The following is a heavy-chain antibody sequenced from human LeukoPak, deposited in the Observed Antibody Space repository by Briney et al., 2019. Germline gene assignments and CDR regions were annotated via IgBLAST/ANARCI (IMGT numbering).Heavy chain of an antibody. D-gene: IGHD4-17*01. Sequence: GGSLRLSCAASGFTFSSYAMSWVRRAPGKGLEWVSAISGSGGSTYYADSVKGRFTISRDNSKNTLYLQMNSLRAEDTAVYYCAKRGSYGDYHYWGQGTLVTVSS. CDR3: AKRGSYGDYHY. CDR1: GFTFSSYA. J-gene: IGHJ4*02. CDR2: ISGSGGST. V-gene: IGHV3-23*01.